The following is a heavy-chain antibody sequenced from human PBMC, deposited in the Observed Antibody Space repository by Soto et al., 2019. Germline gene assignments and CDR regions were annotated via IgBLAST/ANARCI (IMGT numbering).Heavy chain of an antibody. Sequence: GGSLRLSCAASGFTFSSYGMHWVRQAPGKGLEWVAVIWYDGSNKYYADSVKGRFTISRDNSKNTLYLQMNSLRAEDTAVYYCARDYDFWSGKDYYYGMDVWGQGTTVTVSS. D-gene: IGHD3-3*01. V-gene: IGHV3-33*01. CDR2: IWYDGSNK. J-gene: IGHJ6*02. CDR3: ARDYDFWSGKDYYYGMDV. CDR1: GFTFSSYG.